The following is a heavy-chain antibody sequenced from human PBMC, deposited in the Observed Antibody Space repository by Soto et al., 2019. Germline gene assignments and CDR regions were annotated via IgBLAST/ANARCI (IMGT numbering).Heavy chain of an antibody. CDR1: GFTFSTYT. J-gene: IGHJ4*02. CDR2: IFPGGST. V-gene: IGHV3-23*03. Sequence: EAPLLESGGQLVQPGGSLRLSCAASGFTFSTYTMNWVRQAPAKGLEWVAGIFPGGSTYYANSVKGRFTISRDHSQSSVFLQMSSLRDEDTAVYYCAKDRQPAGIWTFDLWGQGTLVTVSS. D-gene: IGHD6-13*01. CDR3: AKDRQPAGIWTFDL.